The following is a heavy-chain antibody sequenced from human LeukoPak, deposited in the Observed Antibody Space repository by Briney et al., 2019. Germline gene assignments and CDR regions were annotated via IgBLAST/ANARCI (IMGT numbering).Heavy chain of an antibody. V-gene: IGHV3-23*01. CDR3: ATSRVVPAAMYGMDV. CDR1: GFTFSSYA. J-gene: IGHJ6*02. CDR2: ISGSGGST. Sequence: GGSLRLSCAVSGFTFSSYAMSWVRQAPGKGLEWVSAISGSGGSTYYADSVKGRFTISRDNSENTLYLQMNSLRAEDTAVYYCATSRVVPAAMYGMDVWGQGTTVTVSS. D-gene: IGHD2-2*01.